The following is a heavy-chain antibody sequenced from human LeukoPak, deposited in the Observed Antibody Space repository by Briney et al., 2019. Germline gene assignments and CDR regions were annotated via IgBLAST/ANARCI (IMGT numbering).Heavy chain of an antibody. CDR2: INHSGST. CDR3: ARVASLLPYCSGGSCYSKYYSMDV. D-gene: IGHD2-15*01. Sequence: PSETLSLTCTVSGYSISSGYYWGWIRQPPGKGLKWIGEINHSGSTNYNPSLKSRVTISVDTSKKQFSLKLNSVTAADTAVYYCARVASLLPYCSGGSCYSKYYSMDVWGKGTTVTVSS. J-gene: IGHJ6*03. CDR1: GYSISSGYY. V-gene: IGHV4-38-2*02.